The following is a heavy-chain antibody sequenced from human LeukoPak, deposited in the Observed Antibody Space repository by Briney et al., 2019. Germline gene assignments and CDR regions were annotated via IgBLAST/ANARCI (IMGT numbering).Heavy chain of an antibody. D-gene: IGHD3-16*01. Sequence: GGSLRLSCAASGFTFSSYGMHWVRQAPGQGLEWVAVISYDGSNKYYADSVKGRFTISRDNSKNTLYLQMNSLRAEDTAVYYCAKDGALDFDYWGQGTLVTVSS. CDR1: GFTFSSYG. J-gene: IGHJ4*02. CDR3: AKDGALDFDY. V-gene: IGHV3-30*18. CDR2: ISYDGSNK.